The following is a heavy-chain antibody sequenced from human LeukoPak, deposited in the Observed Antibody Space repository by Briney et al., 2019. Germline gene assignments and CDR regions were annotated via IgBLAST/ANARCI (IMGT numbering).Heavy chain of an antibody. V-gene: IGHV1-2*02. J-gene: IGHJ4*02. CDR3: ARGLYYYDSSGYWY. D-gene: IGHD3-22*01. Sequence: ASVKVSCKASGYTFTGYYMHWVRQAPGQGLEWMGWINPNSGGTNYAQKFQGRVTVTRDTSISTAYMELSRLRSDDTAVYYCARGLYYYDSSGYWYWGQGTLVTVSS. CDR2: INPNSGGT. CDR1: GYTFTGYY.